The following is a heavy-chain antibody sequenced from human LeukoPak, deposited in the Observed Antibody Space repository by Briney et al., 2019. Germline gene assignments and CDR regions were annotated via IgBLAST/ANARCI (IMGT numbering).Heavy chain of an antibody. CDR3: AKNQFNPLRPA. D-gene: IGHD2-8*01. Sequence: GGSLRLSCAASGFTFSSYAMSWVRQAPGKGLERVSAISGNGGTTYYADSVEGRFTISRDNPKNTLYLQMNSLRAEDTALYHCAKNQFNPLRPAWGQGTLVTVSS. CDR2: ISGNGGTT. J-gene: IGHJ5*02. V-gene: IGHV3-23*01. CDR1: GFTFSSYA.